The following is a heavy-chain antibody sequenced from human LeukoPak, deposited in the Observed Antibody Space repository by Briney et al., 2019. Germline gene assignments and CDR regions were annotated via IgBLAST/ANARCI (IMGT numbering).Heavy chain of an antibody. J-gene: IGHJ6*02. CDR3: AREWFGELSHPSYDMDD. D-gene: IGHD3-10*01. CDR1: GYTFTTYY. V-gene: IGHV1-46*01. Sequence: ASVKVSCKASGYTFTTYYSHWVRQAPGQGLEWMGLVNPSGGSTSYAQKFQDRVTMTRDTSTSTVYMELSSLRSEDTAVYYCAREWFGELSHPSYDMDDWGQGTTVTVSS. CDR2: VNPSGGST.